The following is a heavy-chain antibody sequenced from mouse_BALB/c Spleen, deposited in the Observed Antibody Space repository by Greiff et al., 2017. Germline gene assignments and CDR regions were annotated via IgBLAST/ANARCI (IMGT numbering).Heavy chain of an antibody. J-gene: IGHJ1*01. Sequence: VESGGGLVQPGESLKLSCESNEYEFPSHDMSWVRKTPEKRLELVAAINSDGGSTYYPDTMERRFIISRDNTKKTLYLQMSSLRSEDTALYYCARQGTTATFSYWYFDVWGAGTTVTVSS. CDR3: ARQGTTATFSYWYFDV. V-gene: IGHV5-2*01. CDR2: INSDGGST. D-gene: IGHD1-2*01. CDR1: EYEFPSHD.